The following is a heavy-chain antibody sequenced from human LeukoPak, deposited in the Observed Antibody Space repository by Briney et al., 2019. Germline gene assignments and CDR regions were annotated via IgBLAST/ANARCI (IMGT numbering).Heavy chain of an antibody. D-gene: IGHD2-15*01. CDR2: IGYDGSNK. V-gene: IGHV3-30*02. Sequence: GGSLTLSCAASGFTFISYSIHWVRQAPGKGLEWVAFIGYDGSNKYYADSVKGRFTISRDNSKHTVYLQMNSLRAEDTAVYYCAKHGLPLVVISAPLDYWGQGTLVTVAS. CDR3: AKHGLPLVVISAPLDY. CDR1: GFTFISYS. J-gene: IGHJ4*02.